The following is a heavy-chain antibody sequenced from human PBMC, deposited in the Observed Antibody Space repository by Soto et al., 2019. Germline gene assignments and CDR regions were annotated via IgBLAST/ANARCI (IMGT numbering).Heavy chain of an antibody. Sequence: PSETLSLTCTVSGGSISSGGYYWSWIRQHPGKGLEWIGYIYYSGSTYYNPSLKSRVTISVDTSKNQFSLKLSSVTAADTAVYYCARDRRKFEELLSLRWFDPWGQGTLVTVSS. J-gene: IGHJ5*02. CDR1: GGSISSGGYY. D-gene: IGHD3-10*01. V-gene: IGHV4-31*03. CDR2: IYYSGST. CDR3: ARDRRKFEELLSLRWFDP.